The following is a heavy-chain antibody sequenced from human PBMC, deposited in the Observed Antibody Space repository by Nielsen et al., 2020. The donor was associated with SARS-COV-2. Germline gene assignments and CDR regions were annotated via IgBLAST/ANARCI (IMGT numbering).Heavy chain of an antibody. CDR3: ARVGDSSGAFDY. D-gene: IGHD3-22*01. V-gene: IGHV3-48*03. J-gene: IGHJ4*02. Sequence: GESLKISCAASGFTFRNHEMNWVRQAPGKGLEWVSYISSSGSTIYYADSVKGRFTISRDNAKNSLYLQMNSLRAEDTAVYYCARVGDSSGAFDYWGQGTLVTVSS. CDR1: GFTFRNHE. CDR2: ISSSGSTI.